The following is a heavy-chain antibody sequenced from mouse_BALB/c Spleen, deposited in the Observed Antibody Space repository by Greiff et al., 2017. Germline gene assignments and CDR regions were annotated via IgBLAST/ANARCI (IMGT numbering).Heavy chain of an antibody. V-gene: IGHV1S137*01. D-gene: IGHD2-4*01. CDR2: ISTYYGDA. J-gene: IGHJ4*01. CDR1: GYTFTDYA. Sequence: QVQLKQSGAELVRPGVSVKISCKGSGYTFTDYAMHWVKQSHAKSLEWIGVISTYYGDASYNQKFKGKATMTVDKSSSTAYMELARLTSEDSAIYYCAREEITTRAMDYWGQGTSVTVSS. CDR3: AREEITTRAMDY.